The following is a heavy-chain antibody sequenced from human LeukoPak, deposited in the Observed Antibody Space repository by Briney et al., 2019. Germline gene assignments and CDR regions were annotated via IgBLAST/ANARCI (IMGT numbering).Heavy chain of an antibody. CDR2: IYYSGST. D-gene: IGHD3-22*01. Sequence: SETLSLTCTVSGGSISSGSYYWSWIRQPPGKGLEWIGYIYYSGSTNYNPSLKSRVTISVDTSKNQFSLKLSSVTAADTAVYYCARGRAYYYDSSGPLGYWGQGTLVTVSS. J-gene: IGHJ4*02. CDR3: ARGRAYYYDSSGPLGY. CDR1: GGSISSGSYY. V-gene: IGHV4-61*01.